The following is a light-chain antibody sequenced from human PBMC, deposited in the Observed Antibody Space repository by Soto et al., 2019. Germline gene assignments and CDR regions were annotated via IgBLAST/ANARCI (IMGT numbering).Light chain of an antibody. J-gene: IGLJ1*01. Sequence: QSALTQPASVSGSPGQSITISCTGGNNDIGNYNYVSWYQHRPGEAPKLIIYEVSNRPSGVSSRFSGSKSGNAASLTISGLQAEDEADYFCTSPTPGSLYVFGTGTKLTVL. CDR2: EVS. V-gene: IGLV2-14*01. CDR3: TSPTPGSLYV. CDR1: NNDIGNYNY.